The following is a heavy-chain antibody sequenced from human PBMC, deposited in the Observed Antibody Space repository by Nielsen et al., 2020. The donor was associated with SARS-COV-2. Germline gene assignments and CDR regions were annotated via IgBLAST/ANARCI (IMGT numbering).Heavy chain of an antibody. CDR1: GGSISSRGYY. Sequence: SETLSLTCTVSGGSISSRGYYWGWIRQPPGKGLEWIGSIYYTGSTYNNLSLKSRVTISVDTSKNQFSLNLSSVTAADAAMYYCARHCSGGSPFRAFDIWGQGTTVTVSS. J-gene: IGHJ3*02. D-gene: IGHD2-15*01. CDR2: IYYTGST. CDR3: ARHCSGGSPFRAFDI. V-gene: IGHV4-39*01.